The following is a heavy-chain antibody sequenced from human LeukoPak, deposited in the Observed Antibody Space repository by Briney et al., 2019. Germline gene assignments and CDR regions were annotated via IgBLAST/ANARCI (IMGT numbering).Heavy chain of an antibody. Sequence: GGSLRLSCAASGFTFSSYGMSWVRQAPGKGLEWVSAISGSGGSTYYADSVKGRFTISRDNSKNTLYLQMNSLRAEDTAVYYCAKDFSYYYGSGTHYYFDYWGQGTLVTVSS. J-gene: IGHJ4*02. D-gene: IGHD3-10*01. V-gene: IGHV3-23*01. CDR3: AKDFSYYYGSGTHYYFDY. CDR2: ISGSGGST. CDR1: GFTFSSYG.